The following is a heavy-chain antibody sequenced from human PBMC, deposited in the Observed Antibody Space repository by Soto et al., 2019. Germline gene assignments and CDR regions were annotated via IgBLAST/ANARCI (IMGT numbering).Heavy chain of an antibody. CDR2: VSAYNRNT. V-gene: IGHV1-18*04. Sequence: ASVKVSCKASGYTFSNYGITWVRQAPGQGLEWMGWVSAYNRNTNYAQKFQDRVTMTTDTSTGTAYMELSSLRSEDTAVYYCARDGYYGSGTYNYFDYWGQGTLVTVSS. D-gene: IGHD3-10*01. J-gene: IGHJ4*02. CDR1: GYTFSNYG. CDR3: ARDGYYGSGTYNYFDY.